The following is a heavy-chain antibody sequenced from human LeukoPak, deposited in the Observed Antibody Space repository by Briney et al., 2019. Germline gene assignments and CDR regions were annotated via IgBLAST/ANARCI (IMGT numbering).Heavy chain of an antibody. D-gene: IGHD1-1*01. CDR3: ARLPTGTTHYYYGMDV. CDR2: IYPGDSDT. V-gene: IGHV5-51*01. Sequence: GESLKISCKGSGYSFTSYWIGWVRQMPGKGLEWMGIIYPGDSDTRYRPSFQGQVTISADKSISTAYLQWSSLKASDTAMYYCARLPTGTTHYYYGMDVWGQGTTVTVSS. CDR1: GYSFTSYW. J-gene: IGHJ6*02.